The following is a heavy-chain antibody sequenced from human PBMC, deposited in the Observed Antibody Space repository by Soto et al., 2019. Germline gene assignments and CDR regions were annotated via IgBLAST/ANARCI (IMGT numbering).Heavy chain of an antibody. CDR2: IYSSGNT. V-gene: IGHV3-53*01. D-gene: IGHD3-16*01. CDR1: GFTVSSNY. Sequence: EVQLVESGGSLIQPGGSLRLSCAVSGFTVSSNYMIWVRQAPGKGLEWVSIIYSSGNTYYADSVKGRFTMSRDTSNNTVFLQMSSLSAADTAVYYCERLSSQFGYWGQGTLVTVSS. CDR3: ERLSSQFGY. J-gene: IGHJ4*02.